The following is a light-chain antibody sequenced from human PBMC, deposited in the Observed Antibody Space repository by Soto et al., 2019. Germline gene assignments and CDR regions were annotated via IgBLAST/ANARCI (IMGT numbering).Light chain of an antibody. J-gene: IGKJ1*01. CDR2: KAS. V-gene: IGKV1-5*03. CDR3: QQYSDNWT. CDR1: QSISSW. Sequence: DIQMTQSPSTLSASVGDRVTITCRASQSISSWLAWYQQKPGTAPNLLIYKASTLQSGVPSRFSGSGSGTKFTLTISSLQPDDSATYCCQQYSDNWTFGQGTKVEIK.